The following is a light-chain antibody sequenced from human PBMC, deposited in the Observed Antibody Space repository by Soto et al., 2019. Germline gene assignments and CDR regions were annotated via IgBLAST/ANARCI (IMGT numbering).Light chain of an antibody. V-gene: IGKV3-20*01. CDR2: GSS. CDR3: QQYGSSPLT. J-gene: IGKJ1*01. CDR1: QTIRSNY. Sequence: ETVLTQSPATLSLSPGERATLSCRASQTIRSNYLAWYRQTPGQAPRLLIYGSSNRATGIAYRFSGSGSGTDFTLSISRLEPEDFALYYWQQYGSSPLTFGQGTRLEIK.